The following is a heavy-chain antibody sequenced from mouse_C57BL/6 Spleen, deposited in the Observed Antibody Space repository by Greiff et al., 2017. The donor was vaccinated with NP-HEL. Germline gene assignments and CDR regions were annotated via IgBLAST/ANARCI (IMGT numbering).Heavy chain of an antibody. CDR2: ISPRDGST. Sequence: VQLQQSGPELVKPGASVKLSCKASGYTFTSYDINWVKQRPGPGPEWIGWISPRDGSTKYNEKFKGKDTLTVDLSSSTASMGLNSLTSMDSAVYYCARGNYGSSYWYVDGWGTGTTVAVAS. CDR3: ARGNYGSSYWYVDG. J-gene: IGHJ1*03. D-gene: IGHD1-1*01. V-gene: IGHV1-85*01. CDR1: GYTFTSYD.